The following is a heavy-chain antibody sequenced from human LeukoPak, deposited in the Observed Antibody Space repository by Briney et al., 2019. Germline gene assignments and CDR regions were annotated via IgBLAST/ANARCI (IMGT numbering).Heavy chain of an antibody. CDR2: IYYSGST. Sequence: SETLSLTCTVSGGSISSGDYYWSWIRQPPGKGLEWIGYIYYSGSTYYNPSLKSRVTISVDTSKNQCSLKLSSVTAADTAVYYCARGDYYYGMDVWGQGTTVTVSS. J-gene: IGHJ6*02. CDR3: ARGDYYYGMDV. CDR1: GGSISSGDYY. V-gene: IGHV4-30-4*01.